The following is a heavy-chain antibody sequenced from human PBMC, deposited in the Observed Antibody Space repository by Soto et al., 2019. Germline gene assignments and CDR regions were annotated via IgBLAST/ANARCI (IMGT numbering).Heavy chain of an antibody. D-gene: IGHD2-15*01. CDR2: INHSGST. CDR1: GGSFSGYY. CDR3: ARGVAPTK. J-gene: IGHJ4*02. V-gene: IGHV4-34*01. Sequence: PSETLSLTCAVYGGSFSGYYWSWIRQPSGKGLEWIGEINHSGSTNYNPSLKSRVTISVDTSKNQFSLKLSSVTAADTAVYYCARGVAPTKWGQGTLVTVSS.